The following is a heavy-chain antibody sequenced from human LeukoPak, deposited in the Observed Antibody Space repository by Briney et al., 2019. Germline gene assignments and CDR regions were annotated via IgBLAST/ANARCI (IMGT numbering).Heavy chain of an antibody. V-gene: IGHV4-30-4*01. D-gene: IGHD3-10*01. J-gene: IGHJ6*02. Sequence: SETLSLTCTVSGGSISSGDYYWSWIRQPPGKGLEWIGYIYYSGSTYYTPSLKSRVTISVDTSKNQFSLKLSSVTAADTAVYYCARDHIILLWFGELLSYGMDVWGQGTTVTVSS. CDR3: ARDHIILLWFGELLSYGMDV. CDR1: GGSISSGDYY. CDR2: IYYSGST.